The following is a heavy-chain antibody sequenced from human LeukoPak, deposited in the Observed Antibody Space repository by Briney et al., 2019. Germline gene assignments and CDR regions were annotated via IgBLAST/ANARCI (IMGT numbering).Heavy chain of an antibody. D-gene: IGHD3-10*01. V-gene: IGHV3-23*01. CDR1: GFSFSAFG. CDR2: LSVSDGTT. CDR3: AKERGPRGSPLDY. Sequence: GGSLRLSCAASGFSFSAFGMSWVRQTPGRGLEWVSTLSVSDGTTYYADSVKGRFTISRDNSKNTLYLQMNSLRAEDTAVYFCAKERGPRGSPLDYWGQGTLVTVSS. J-gene: IGHJ4*02.